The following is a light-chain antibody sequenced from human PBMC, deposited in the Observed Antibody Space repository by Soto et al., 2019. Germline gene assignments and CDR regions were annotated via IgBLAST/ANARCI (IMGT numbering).Light chain of an antibody. J-gene: IGKJ1*01. CDR2: LGS. CDR1: ESLLHSNGYDY. V-gene: IGKV2-28*01. Sequence: DIVMTQSPLSLPVTPGEPASISCRSSESLLHSNGYDYLDRYLQKPGQSPQLLIVLGSNRAAGVPDRCRGSGSGTDFTLKISRVAAEDVGVYYCMQALQTPWTFGQGTKVDIK. CDR3: MQALQTPWT.